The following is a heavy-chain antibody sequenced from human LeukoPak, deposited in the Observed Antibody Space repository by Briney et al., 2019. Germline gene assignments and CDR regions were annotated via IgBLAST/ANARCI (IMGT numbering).Heavy chain of an antibody. J-gene: IGHJ4*02. V-gene: IGHV4-4*07. Sequence: SETLSXTCTVSGDSISSYYWSWIRQPAGKGLEWIGRIHPSGSTNYNPSLKSRVTLSVDTSKNQFSLKLSSVTAADTAVYYCARGPPPDFDYWGRGTLVTVSS. CDR3: ARGPPPDFDY. CDR1: GDSISSYY. CDR2: IHPSGST.